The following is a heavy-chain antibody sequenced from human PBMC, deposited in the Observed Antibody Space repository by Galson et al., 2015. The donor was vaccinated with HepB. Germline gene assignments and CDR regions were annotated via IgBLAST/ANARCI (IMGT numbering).Heavy chain of an antibody. CDR3: ATDPLAYYDKVGGRTNFDY. Sequence: SVKVSCKVSGYTLTELSMHWVRQAPGKGLEWMGGFDPEDGETIYAQKFQGRVTMTEDTSTDTAYMELSSLRSEDTAVYYCATDPLAYYDKVGGRTNFDYWGQGTLVTVSS. V-gene: IGHV1-24*01. CDR1: GYTLTELS. CDR2: FDPEDGET. J-gene: IGHJ4*02. D-gene: IGHD3-22*01.